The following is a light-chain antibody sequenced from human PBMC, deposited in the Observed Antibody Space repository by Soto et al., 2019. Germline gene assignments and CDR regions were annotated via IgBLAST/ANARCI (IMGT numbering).Light chain of an antibody. CDR2: EVS. J-gene: IGLJ2*01. Sequence: QSALAQPPSASGSPGQSVTLSCTGTSSDVGAYNYVSWYQQHPGKAPKLIIYEVSKRPSGVPDRFSGSKSGNTASLTVSGLQAEDEADYYCAAWDDSLSGVVLGGGTKLTVL. V-gene: IGLV2-8*01. CDR1: SSDVGAYNY. CDR3: AAWDDSLSGVV.